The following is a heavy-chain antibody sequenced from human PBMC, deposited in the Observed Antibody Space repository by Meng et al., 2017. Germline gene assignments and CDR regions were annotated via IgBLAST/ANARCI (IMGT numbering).Heavy chain of an antibody. CDR1: GFTFNTYV. CDR3: ARDRGILGYYEEGGYYGMDV. D-gene: IGHD3-22*01. V-gene: IGHV3-21*01. Sequence: GESLKISCAASGFTFNTYVMHWVRQAPGKGLEWVSLISRSTSYIYYADSVQGRFTISRDNAKNALYLQMTSLRVEDTAVYYCARDRGILGYYEEGGYYGMDVWGQGTTVTVSS. J-gene: IGHJ6*02. CDR2: ISRSTSYI.